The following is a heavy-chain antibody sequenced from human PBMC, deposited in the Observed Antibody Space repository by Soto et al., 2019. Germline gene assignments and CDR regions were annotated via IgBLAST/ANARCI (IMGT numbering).Heavy chain of an antibody. CDR1: GFTFSSYS. D-gene: IGHD3-9*01. CDR3: AKDQAYYDILTGYPGLGDY. V-gene: IGHV3-48*01. J-gene: IGHJ4*02. Sequence: GGSLRLSCAASGFTFSSYSMNWVRQAPGKGLEWVSYISSSSSTIYYADSVKGRFTISRDNAKNSLYLQMNSLRAEDTAVYYCAKDQAYYDILTGYPGLGDYWGQGTQVTVSS. CDR2: ISSSSSTI.